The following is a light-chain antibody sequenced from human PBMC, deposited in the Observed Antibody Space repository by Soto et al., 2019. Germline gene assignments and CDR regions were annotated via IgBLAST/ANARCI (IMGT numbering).Light chain of an antibody. CDR2: ASS. Sequence: DIPMTQSPSSLSASVGDRVTITCRASQSISRYLNWYQQKPGKAPKLLIYASSHLQSGVPSSFSGSGSGTDFTLTISSLQPEDFATYDCQQSYTAPPTFGQGTTVEIK. V-gene: IGKV1-39*01. J-gene: IGKJ1*01. CDR3: QQSYTAPPT. CDR1: QSISRY.